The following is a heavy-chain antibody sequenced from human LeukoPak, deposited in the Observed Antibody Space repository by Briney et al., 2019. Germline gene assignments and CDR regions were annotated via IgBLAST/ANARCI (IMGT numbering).Heavy chain of an antibody. D-gene: IGHD3-10*02. CDR1: GFTFTSSA. V-gene: IGHV3-23*01. Sequence: GGSLRLSCVASGFTFTSSAMTWVRQAPGKGLEWVSVVGFTGGTTYYADSVKGRFTISRDNAKNTMILQMNNLRVEDTAVYYCAAVPGIIIAGYFASWGRGTLVDVSA. J-gene: IGHJ4*02. CDR3: AAVPGIIIAGYFAS. CDR2: VGFTGGTT.